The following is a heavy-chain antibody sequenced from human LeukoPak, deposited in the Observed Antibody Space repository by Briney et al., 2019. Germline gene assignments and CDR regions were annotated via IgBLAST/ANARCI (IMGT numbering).Heavy chain of an antibody. J-gene: IGHJ4*02. Sequence: KTSETLSHTCTVSGGSISSYYWSWIRQSPGKGLEWIGYIYYSGSTNYNPSLKSRVTISVDTSKNQFSLKLSSVTAADTAVYYCARLAYYYDSSGYHIDYWGQGTLVTVSS. CDR2: IYYSGST. D-gene: IGHD3-22*01. V-gene: IGHV4-59*08. CDR1: GGSISSYY. CDR3: ARLAYYYDSSGYHIDY.